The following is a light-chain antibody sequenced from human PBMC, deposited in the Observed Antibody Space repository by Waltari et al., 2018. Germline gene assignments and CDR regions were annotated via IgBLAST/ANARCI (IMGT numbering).Light chain of an antibody. CDR1: RGFLATVDGNTC. CDR3: MQRIELPGT. J-gene: IGKJ2*01. Sequence: DIVMTQTPLSPPVPPGEPASISCRSSRGFLATVDGNTCLDWYLQKPGQSPQVLISTLSHRASGVPDRFSGSGSDTDFTLKISRVEAEDVGVYYCMQRIELPGTFGQGTKVEIK. CDR2: TLS. V-gene: IGKV2-40*01.